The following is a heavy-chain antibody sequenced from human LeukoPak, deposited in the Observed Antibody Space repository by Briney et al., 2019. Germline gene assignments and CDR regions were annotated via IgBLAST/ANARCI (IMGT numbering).Heavy chain of an antibody. V-gene: IGHV3-23*01. Sequence: GGSLRLSCAASGFTFSSYAMSWVRQAPGKGLEWVSAISGSGGSTYYADSVKGRFTISRDNSKNTLYLQMNSLRAEDTAVYYCAKTIAALSDYYYMDVWGKGTTLTVSS. D-gene: IGHD6-6*01. CDR1: GFTFSSYA. J-gene: IGHJ6*03. CDR2: ISGSGGST. CDR3: AKTIAALSDYYYMDV.